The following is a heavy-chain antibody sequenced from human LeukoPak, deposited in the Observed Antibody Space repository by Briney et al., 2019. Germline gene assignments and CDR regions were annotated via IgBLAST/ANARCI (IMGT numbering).Heavy chain of an antibody. CDR2: IYTSGST. D-gene: IGHD3-16*02. CDR1: GGSISSYY. CDR3: ARENIMITFGGVITLFDY. J-gene: IGHJ4*02. Sequence: SETLSLTCTVSGGSISSYYWGWIRQPAGKGLEWIGRIYTSGSTNYNPSLKSRVTMSVDTSKNQFSLKLSSVTAADTAVYYCARENIMITFGGVITLFDYWGQGTLVTVSS. V-gene: IGHV4-4*07.